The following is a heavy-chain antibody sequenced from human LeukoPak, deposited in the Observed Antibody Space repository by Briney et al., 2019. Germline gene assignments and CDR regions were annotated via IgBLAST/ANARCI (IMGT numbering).Heavy chain of an antibody. J-gene: IGHJ4*02. CDR1: GFTFSNYA. V-gene: IGHV3-30*02. CDR2: IAHHGNNK. D-gene: IGHD2-8*02. CDR3: AKDGSWSCTD. Sequence: PGGSLRLSCAASGFTFSNYAIHWVCQGPGKGLEWVAYIAHHGNNKYYADSVKGRFTISRDNSKRTLYLQMNSLRADDTAVYYCAKDGSWSCTDWGQGTLVTVSS.